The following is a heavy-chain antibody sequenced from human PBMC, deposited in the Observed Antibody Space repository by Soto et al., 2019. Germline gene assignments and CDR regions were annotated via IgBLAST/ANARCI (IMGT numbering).Heavy chain of an antibody. CDR1: GYTFTSYG. J-gene: IGHJ6*02. V-gene: IGHV1-18*01. CDR2: ISAYNGNT. CDR3: ARDKWGIFRPSFGELFGSYYYGMDV. Sequence: ASVKVSCKASGYTFTSYGISWVRQAPGQGLEWMGWISAYNGNTNYAQKLQGRVTMTTDTSTSTAYMELRSLRSDDTAVYYCARDKWGIFRPSFGELFGSYYYGMDVWGQGTTVTVSS. D-gene: IGHD3-10*01.